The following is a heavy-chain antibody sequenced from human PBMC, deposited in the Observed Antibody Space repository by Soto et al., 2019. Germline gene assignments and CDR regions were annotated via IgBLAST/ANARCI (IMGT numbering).Heavy chain of an antibody. Sequence: LSLTCTVSGGSISSSSYYWGWIRQPPGKGLEWIGSIYYSGSTYYNPSLKSRVTISVDTSKNQFSLKLSSVTAADTAVYYCASPKIAFYNWFDPWGQRTLVTVSS. CDR3: ASPKIAFYNWFDP. CDR1: GGSISSSSYY. D-gene: IGHD3-3*02. J-gene: IGHJ5*02. V-gene: IGHV4-39*01. CDR2: IYYSGST.